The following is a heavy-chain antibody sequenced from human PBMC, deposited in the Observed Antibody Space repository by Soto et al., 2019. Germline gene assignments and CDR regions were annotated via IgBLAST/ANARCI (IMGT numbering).Heavy chain of an antibody. D-gene: IGHD6-19*01. CDR3: ARYSSGGYTADS. CDR2: IWYDGSSK. Sequence: QVQLVESGGGVVQPGRSLRLYCAASGFTFSSYAMHCVRQAPGKGLEWVALIWYDGSSKYYSDSVRGRFTISRDNSKNTLYLRMNSLRAEDTGVYYCARYSSGGYTADSWGQGTLVTVSS. CDR1: GFTFSSYA. J-gene: IGHJ4*02. V-gene: IGHV3-33*01.